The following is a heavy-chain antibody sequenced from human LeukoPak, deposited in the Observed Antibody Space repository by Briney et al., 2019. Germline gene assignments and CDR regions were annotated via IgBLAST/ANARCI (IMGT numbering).Heavy chain of an antibody. Sequence: GGSLRLSCAASGFTFSSYSMNWVRQAPGKGLEWVSSISSSSSYIYYADSLKGRFTISRDNAKNSLSLQMNSLKTEDTAVYYCIKDPQSRAEDWGQGTLVTVSS. CDR3: IKDPQSRAED. D-gene: IGHD6-19*01. J-gene: IGHJ4*02. V-gene: IGHV3-21*03. CDR2: ISSSSSYI. CDR1: GFTFSSYS.